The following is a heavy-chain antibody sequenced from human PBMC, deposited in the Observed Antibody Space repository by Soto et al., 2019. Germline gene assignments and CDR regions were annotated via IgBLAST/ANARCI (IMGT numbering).Heavy chain of an antibody. CDR3: ARDPVGLLLPSSSSENLRRRTFDI. Sequence: KQSQTLSLTCAISGDSVSSNSAAWNWIRQSPSRGLEWLGRTYYRSKWYNDYAVSVKSRITINPDTSKNQFSLQLNSVTPEDTAVYYCARDPVGLLLPSSSSENLRRRTFDIWGQGTMVTVSS. CDR2: TYYRSKWYN. D-gene: IGHD6-6*01. J-gene: IGHJ3*02. CDR1: GDSVSSNSAA. V-gene: IGHV6-1*01.